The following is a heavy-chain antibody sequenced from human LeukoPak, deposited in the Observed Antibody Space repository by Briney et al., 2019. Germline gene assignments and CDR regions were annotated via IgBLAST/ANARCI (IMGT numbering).Heavy chain of an antibody. CDR2: ISYDGSNK. J-gene: IGHJ4*02. Sequence: GGSLRLSCAASGFTFSSYAMHWVRQAPGKGLEWVAVISYDGSNKYYADSVKGRFTISRDNSKNTLYLQMNSLRAEDTAVYYCAKDRRYSSGWPVFDYWGQGTLVTVSS. D-gene: IGHD6-19*01. V-gene: IGHV3-30-3*01. CDR1: GFTFSSYA. CDR3: AKDRRYSSGWPVFDY.